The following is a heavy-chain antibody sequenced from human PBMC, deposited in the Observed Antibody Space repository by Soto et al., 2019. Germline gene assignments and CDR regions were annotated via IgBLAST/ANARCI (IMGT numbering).Heavy chain of an antibody. CDR1: GYTFTSYD. D-gene: IGHD6-13*01. V-gene: IGHV1-8*01. CDR2: MNPNSGNT. CDR3: ARRRDSSSWYLDVLIWFDP. J-gene: IGHJ5*02. Sequence: ASVKVSCKASGYTFTSYDINWVRQATGQGLEWMGWMNPNSGNTGYAQKFQGRVTMTRNTSISTAYMELSSLRSEDTAVYYCARRRDSSSWYLDVLIWFDPWGQGTLVTVSS.